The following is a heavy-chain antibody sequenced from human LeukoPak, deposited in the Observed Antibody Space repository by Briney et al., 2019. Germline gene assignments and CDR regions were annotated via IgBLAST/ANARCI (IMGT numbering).Heavy chain of an antibody. V-gene: IGHV3-74*01. CDR2: INSDGSVT. J-gene: IGHJ4*02. Sequence: GGSLRLSCAASGFTFSNYWMHWVRQAPGKGLVWVSRINSDGSVTNYADSVKGRFTISRDNAKNTLYLQMNSLTAEDTAVYYCARARGGTYSDYWGQGTLVTVSS. D-gene: IGHD1-26*01. CDR1: GFTFSNYW. CDR3: ARARGGTYSDY.